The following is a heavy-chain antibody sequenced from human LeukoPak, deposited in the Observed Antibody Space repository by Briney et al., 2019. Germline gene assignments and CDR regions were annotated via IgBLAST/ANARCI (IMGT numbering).Heavy chain of an antibody. J-gene: IGHJ4*02. CDR1: GGSISSYY. CDR2: IYYSGST. CDR3: AARGDGYNSFDY. D-gene: IGHD5-24*01. Sequence: PSETLSLTCTVSGGSISSYYWSWIRQPPGKGLEWIGYIYYSGSTYYNPSLKSRVTISVDTSRNQFSLKQSSVTAADTAVYYCAARGDGYNSFDYWGQGTLVTVSS. V-gene: IGHV4-59*06.